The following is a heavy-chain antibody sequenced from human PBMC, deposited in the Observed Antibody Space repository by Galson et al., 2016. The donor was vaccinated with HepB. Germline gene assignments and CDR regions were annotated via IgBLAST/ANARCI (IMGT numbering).Heavy chain of an antibody. CDR1: GYTFSRYA. V-gene: IGHV1-69*13. CDR2: IIPKFGTA. J-gene: IGHJ4*02. D-gene: IGHD3/OR15-3a*01. CDR3: AGDGTGMTPLDF. Sequence: QSGAEVKKSGASVKVSCKTSGYTFSRYAIRWVRQAPGQGLEWMGGIIPKFGTANVAQKFQGRVTITADESTSTDYMELSSLRSEDTAVYYCAGDGTGMTPLDFWGQGTLVTVSS.